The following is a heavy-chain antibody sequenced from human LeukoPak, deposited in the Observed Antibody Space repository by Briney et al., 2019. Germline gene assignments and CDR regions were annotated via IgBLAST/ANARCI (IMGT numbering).Heavy chain of an antibody. CDR2: ISGSGGGT. CDR1: GFTFGSYA. D-gene: IGHD2-15*01. Sequence: GGSLRLSCAASGFTFGSYAMSRVRQAPGKGLGWVSAISGSGGGTYYADSVKGRFAISRDNSKNTLYLQMNSLRVEDTAVYYCAKALVVAAPHDYWGQGNLVTVSS. V-gene: IGHV3-23*01. J-gene: IGHJ4*02. CDR3: AKALVVAAPHDY.